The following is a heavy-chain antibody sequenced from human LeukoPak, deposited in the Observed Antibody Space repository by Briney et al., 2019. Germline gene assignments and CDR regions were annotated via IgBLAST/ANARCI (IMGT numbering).Heavy chain of an antibody. D-gene: IGHD6-19*01. V-gene: IGHV4-59*08. CDR1: GVSISSNY. J-gene: IGHJ4*02. CDR2: IDYRGTT. CDR3: ARRYNRGSLDY. Sequence: PSETLSLTCTVSGVSISSNYWSWIRQPPGKRLEWIGYIDYRGTTNYNPSLKSRVTISVDTSKNQFSLKLNSVTAADTAVYYCARRYNRGSLDYWGQGTLATVSS.